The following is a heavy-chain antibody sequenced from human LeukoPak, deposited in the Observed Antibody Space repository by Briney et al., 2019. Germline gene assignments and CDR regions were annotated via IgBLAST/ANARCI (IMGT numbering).Heavy chain of an antibody. Sequence: GRSLRPSRAASGSTVSNNYMSWVRQAPGEGLDWVSVMSSSGDTYFPASVKGRFPFSRDISKSTLYLQMNGLRTEDTAMYYCARDAPQVAAAGVLATWGQGTLVTVSS. D-gene: IGHD6-13*01. J-gene: IGHJ5*02. V-gene: IGHV3-53*01. CDR2: MSSSGDT. CDR1: GSTVSNNY. CDR3: ARDAPQVAAAGVLAT.